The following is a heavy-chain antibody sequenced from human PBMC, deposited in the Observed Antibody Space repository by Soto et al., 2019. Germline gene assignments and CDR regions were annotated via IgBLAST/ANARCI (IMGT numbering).Heavy chain of an antibody. CDR2: IIPLFNTS. V-gene: IGHV1-69*01. CDR3: ARDPVDYECSLGAFDI. D-gene: IGHD4-17*01. J-gene: IGHJ3*02. CDR1: GGTFSSYA. Sequence: QVQLVQSGAEVKKPGSSVKVSCTASGGTFSSYAISWVRQASGHGLEWMGGIIPLFNTSHSAQNFQGSVTITADESTNTAYMELSSLRSEDTAVYYCARDPVDYECSLGAFDIWGQGTMVTVSS.